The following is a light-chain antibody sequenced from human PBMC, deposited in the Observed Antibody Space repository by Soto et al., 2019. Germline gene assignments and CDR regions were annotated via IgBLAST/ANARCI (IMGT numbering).Light chain of an antibody. CDR2: EVS. CDR1: SSDVGGYNY. Sequence: QSALTQPASVSGSPGQSITISCTGNSSDVGGYNYVSWYQQHPGKAPKLMIYEVSNRPSGVSNRFSGSKSGNTASLTISGLQAEDEADYYCSSYTSSNTVVFGGGTKVTVL. CDR3: SSYTSSNTVV. J-gene: IGLJ2*01. V-gene: IGLV2-14*01.